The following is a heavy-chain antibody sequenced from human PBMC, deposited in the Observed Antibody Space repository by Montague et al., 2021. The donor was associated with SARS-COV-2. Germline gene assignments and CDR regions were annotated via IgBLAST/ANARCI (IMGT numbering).Heavy chain of an antibody. D-gene: IGHD3-22*01. CDR3: ARQVGTMIVVVIIKLRYYFDY. CDR1: GGSISSSSYY. CDR2: IYYSGST. Sequence: SETLSLTCTASGGSISSSSYYWGWIRQPPGKGLEWIGSIYYSGSTYYNPSLKSRVTISVDTSKNQFSLKLSSVTAADTAVYYCARQVGTMIVVVIIKLRYYFDYWGQGTLVTVSS. V-gene: IGHV4-39*01. J-gene: IGHJ4*02.